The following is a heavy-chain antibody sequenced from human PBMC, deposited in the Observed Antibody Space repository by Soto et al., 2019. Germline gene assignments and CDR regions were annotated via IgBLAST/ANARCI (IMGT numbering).Heavy chain of an antibody. D-gene: IGHD1-26*01. CDR2: IIPIFGTA. CDR1: GGTFSSYA. J-gene: IGHJ5*02. Sequence: GASVKVSCKASGGTFSSYAISWVRQAPGQGLEWMGGIIPIFGTANYAQKFQGRVTITADESTSTAYMELSSLRSEDTAVYYCARDPRDLSIVGATKGWFDPWGQGTLVTVSS. V-gene: IGHV1-69*13. CDR3: ARDPRDLSIVGATKGWFDP.